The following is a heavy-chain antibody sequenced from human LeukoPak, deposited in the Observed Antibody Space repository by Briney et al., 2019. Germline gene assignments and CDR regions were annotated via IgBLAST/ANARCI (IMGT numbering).Heavy chain of an antibody. CDR2: ISSSSSYI. J-gene: IGHJ4*02. CDR1: GFTFSSYS. V-gene: IGHV3-21*01. Sequence: GGSLRLSCAASGFTFSSYSMNWVRLAPGRGLEWVSSISSSSSYIYYADSVKGRFTISRDNAKNSLYLQMNSLRAEDTAVYYCARAQELADFDYWGQGTLVTVSS. CDR3: ARAQELADFDY. D-gene: IGHD6-13*01.